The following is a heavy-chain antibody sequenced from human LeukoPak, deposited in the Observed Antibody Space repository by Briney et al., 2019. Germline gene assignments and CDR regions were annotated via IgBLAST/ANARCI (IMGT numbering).Heavy chain of an antibody. V-gene: IGHV1-8*01. CDR2: MNPNSGNT. CDR3: ARVGLAVAGPYFDY. J-gene: IGHJ4*02. CDR1: GYTLTSYD. D-gene: IGHD6-19*01. Sequence: GASVKVSCKASGYTLTSYDINWVRQATGQGLEWMGWMNPNSGNTGYAQKFQGRVTMTRNTSISTAYMELSSLRSEDTAVYYCARVGLAVAGPYFDYWGQGTLVTVSS.